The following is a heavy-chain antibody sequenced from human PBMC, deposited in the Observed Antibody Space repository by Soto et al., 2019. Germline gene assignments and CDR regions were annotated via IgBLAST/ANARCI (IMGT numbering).Heavy chain of an antibody. D-gene: IGHD1-26*01. CDR3: ARQYSNAFDY. V-gene: IGHV4-61*05. Sequence: TSETLSLTCTVSGGSISSSSYYWSWIRQAPGKGLEWIGYIHFSGSTKYNPSLNSRVTTSIDTSNNQFSLKVTSVTAADTAVYYCARQYSNAFDYWGQGTLVTVSS. CDR1: GGSISSSSYY. CDR2: IHFSGST. J-gene: IGHJ4*02.